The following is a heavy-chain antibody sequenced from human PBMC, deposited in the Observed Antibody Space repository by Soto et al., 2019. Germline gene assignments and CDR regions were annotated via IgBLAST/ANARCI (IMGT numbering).Heavy chain of an antibody. CDR1: GFTFSSYA. V-gene: IGHV3-74*01. D-gene: IGHD2-15*01. CDR3: VRTSLVVAAATREDY. CDR2: INSNGSST. J-gene: IGHJ4*02. Sequence: PGGSLRLSCAASGFTFSSYAMSWVRQAPGKGLEWVSGINSNGSSTNYAGSVKGRFTISRDNAKNTLYLQMNSLRAEDTAVYYCVRTSLVVAAATREDYWGQGTLVTVSS.